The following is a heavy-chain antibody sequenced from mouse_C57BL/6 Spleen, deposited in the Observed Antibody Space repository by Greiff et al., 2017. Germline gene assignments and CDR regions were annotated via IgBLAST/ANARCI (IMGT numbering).Heavy chain of an antibody. V-gene: IGHV14-4*01. Sequence: VQLQQSGAELVRPGASVKLSCTASGFNIKDDYMHWVKQRPEQGLEWIGWIDPENGDTEYASKFQGKATITADTSSNTAYLQLSSLTSEDTAVXYCTTRGNYEFAYWGQGTLVTVSA. D-gene: IGHD2-1*01. CDR1: GFNIKDDY. CDR3: TTRGNYEFAY. J-gene: IGHJ3*01. CDR2: IDPENGDT.